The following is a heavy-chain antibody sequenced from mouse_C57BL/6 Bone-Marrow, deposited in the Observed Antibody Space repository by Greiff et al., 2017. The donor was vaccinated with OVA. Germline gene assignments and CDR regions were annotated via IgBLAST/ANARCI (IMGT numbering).Heavy chain of an antibody. J-gene: IGHJ2*01. CDR2: ISDGGSYT. V-gene: IGHV5-4*03. CDR1: GFTFSSYA. CDR3: ARRSITTVVASFDY. D-gene: IGHD1-1*01. Sequence: EVKVVESGGGLVKPGGSLKLSCAASGFTFSSYAMSWVRQTPEKRLEWVATISDGGSYTYYPDNVKGRFTISRDNAKNNLYLQMSHLKSEDTAMYYCARRSITTVVASFDYWGQGTTLTVSS.